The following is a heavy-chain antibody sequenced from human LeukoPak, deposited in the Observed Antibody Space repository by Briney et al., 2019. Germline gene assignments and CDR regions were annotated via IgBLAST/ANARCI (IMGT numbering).Heavy chain of an antibody. CDR1: GYSISSGYY. J-gene: IGHJ3*02. D-gene: IGHD1-26*01. V-gene: IGHV4-38-2*01. CDR2: IYHTEST. CDR3: ARTPAGESDAFDI. Sequence: SETLSLTCAVSGYSISSGYYWGWIRQPPGKGLEWIGSIYHTESTYYNPSFKSRVIISVDTSKNYFSLKLSSVTAADTAVYYCARTPAGESDAFDIWGQGTMVTVSS.